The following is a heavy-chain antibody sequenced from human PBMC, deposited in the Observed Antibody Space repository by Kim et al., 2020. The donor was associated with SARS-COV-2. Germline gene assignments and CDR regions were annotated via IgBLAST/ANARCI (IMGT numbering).Heavy chain of an antibody. J-gene: IGHJ4*02. CDR1: GFSLSTSGVG. V-gene: IGHV2-5*02. D-gene: IGHD6-19*01. Sequence: SGPTLVNPTQTLTLTCTFSGFSLSTSGVGVGWIRQPPGKALEWLALMYWDDDKRYSPSLKSRLTITKDTSKNQVVLTMTNMDHVDTATYYCAQRRSAVAGPHFDYWGQGTLVTVSS. CDR3: AQRRSAVAGPHFDY. CDR2: MYWDDDK.